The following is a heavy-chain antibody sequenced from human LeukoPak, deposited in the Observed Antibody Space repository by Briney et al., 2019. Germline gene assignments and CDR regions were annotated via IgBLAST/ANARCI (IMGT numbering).Heavy chain of an antibody. CDR1: GGTFSSYA. D-gene: IGHD6-6*01. V-gene: IGHV1-69*04. J-gene: IGHJ6*02. Sequence: SVKVSCKASGGTFSSYAISWVRQAPGQGLEWMGRIIPILGIANYAQKFQGRVTITADKSTSTAYMELSSLRSEDTAAYYCARELGSSIYYYYGMDVWGHGTTVTASS. CDR2: IIPILGIA. CDR3: ARELGSSIYYYYGMDV.